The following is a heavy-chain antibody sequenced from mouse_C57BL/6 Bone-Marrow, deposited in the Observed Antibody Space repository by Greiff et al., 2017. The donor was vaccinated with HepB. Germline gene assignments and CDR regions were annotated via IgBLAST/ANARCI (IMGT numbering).Heavy chain of an antibody. CDR3: AREDTTVDSYWYVYV. J-gene: IGHJ1*03. Sequence: VQLQQPGAELVRPGSSVKLSCKASGYTFTSYWMDWVKQRPGQGLEWIGNIYPSDSETHYNQKFKDKATLTVDNSSSTAYMQLSSLTSEDSAVYYCAREDTTVDSYWYVYVWGTGTTVTVSS. CDR1: GYTFTSYW. V-gene: IGHV1-61*01. CDR2: IYPSDSET. D-gene: IGHD1-1*01.